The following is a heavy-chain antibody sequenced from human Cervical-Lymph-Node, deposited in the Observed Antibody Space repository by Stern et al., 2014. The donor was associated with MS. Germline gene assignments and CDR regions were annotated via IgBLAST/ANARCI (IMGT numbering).Heavy chain of an antibody. CDR2: CYLDDDK. CDR1: GFSLSTSGVG. V-gene: IGHV2-5*02. D-gene: IGHD3-10*02. Sequence: QMTLKESGPTLVKPTQTLTLTCTFSGFSLSTSGVGVAWIRQPPGKALEWLARCYLDDDKRYNPSLKSRLAITKDTSKHQVVLTMTTMHPVDTATYYCAHRQRVRGVQIFDYWGQGTLVTVSS. CDR3: AHRQRVRGVQIFDY. J-gene: IGHJ4*02.